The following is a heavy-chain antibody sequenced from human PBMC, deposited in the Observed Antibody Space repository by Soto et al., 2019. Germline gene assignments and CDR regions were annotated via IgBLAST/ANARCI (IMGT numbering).Heavy chain of an antibody. CDR2: ISTHDIT. CDR1: GFPFTDFY. V-gene: IGHV3-11*01. J-gene: IGHJ4*02. CDR3: ARFASGNDKPFDS. Sequence: PGGSLRLSCAASGFPFTDFYVTWIRQSPGKGLEWLSFISTHDITYYADSVKGRFTISRDNAKKSGYLQMNSLRADDTDVYYCARFASGNDKPFDSWGQGTLVTVSS. D-gene: IGHD3-10*01.